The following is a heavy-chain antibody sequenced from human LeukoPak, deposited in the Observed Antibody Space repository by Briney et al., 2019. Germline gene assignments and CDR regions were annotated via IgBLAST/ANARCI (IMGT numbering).Heavy chain of an antibody. Sequence: SETLSLTCTVSGGSISSSSYYWGWLRQPPGRGLEWIASIYYSGSTYYNPSLKSRVTISVDTSKNQFSLKLSSVTAADTAVYYCARVGYDYIWGSYRDDAFDIWGQGTMVTVSS. D-gene: IGHD3-16*02. J-gene: IGHJ3*02. CDR3: ARVGYDYIWGSYRDDAFDI. CDR1: GGSISSSSYY. CDR2: IYYSGST. V-gene: IGHV4-39*01.